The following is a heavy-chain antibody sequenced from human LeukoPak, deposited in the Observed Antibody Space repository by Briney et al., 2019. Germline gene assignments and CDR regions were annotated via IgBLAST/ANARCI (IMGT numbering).Heavy chain of an antibody. CDR3: ARPASGYDLEDFDY. CDR1: GGSISSYY. CDR2: IYYSGSA. J-gene: IGHJ4*02. V-gene: IGHV4-59*08. D-gene: IGHD5-12*01. Sequence: SETLSLTCTVSGGSISSYYWSWIRQPPGKGLEWIGYIYYSGSANYNPSLKSRVTISVDTSKNQFSLKLSSVTAADTAVYYCARPASGYDLEDFDYWGQGTLVTVSS.